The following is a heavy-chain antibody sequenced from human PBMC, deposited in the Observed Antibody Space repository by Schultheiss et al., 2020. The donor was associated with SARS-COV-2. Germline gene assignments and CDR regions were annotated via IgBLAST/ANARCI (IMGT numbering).Heavy chain of an antibody. Sequence: SLKISCAASGFTFDDYAMHWVRQAPGKGLEWVSGISWNSGSIGYADSVKGRFTISRDNAKNSLYLQMNSLRAEDTAVYYCARDGALGGMDVWGQGTTVTVSS. CDR3: ARDGALGGMDV. CDR2: ISWNSGSI. CDR1: GFTFDDYA. D-gene: IGHD3-16*01. V-gene: IGHV3-9*01. J-gene: IGHJ6*02.